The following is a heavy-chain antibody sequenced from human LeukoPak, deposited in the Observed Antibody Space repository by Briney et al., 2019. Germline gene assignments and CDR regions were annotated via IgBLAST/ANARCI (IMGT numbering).Heavy chain of an antibody. CDR3: ARSRGWLQSHPHDY. CDR2: IYYSGST. V-gene: IGHV4-39*07. J-gene: IGHJ4*02. D-gene: IGHD5-24*01. Sequence: SETLSLTCTVSGVSISSRSYYWGGIRQPPGKGLEWIGSIYYSGSTNNNPSLKSRVTISVDTSKTQFSLKLSSATAADTAVYYCARSRGWLQSHPHDYWGQGTLVTVSS. CDR1: GVSISSRSYY.